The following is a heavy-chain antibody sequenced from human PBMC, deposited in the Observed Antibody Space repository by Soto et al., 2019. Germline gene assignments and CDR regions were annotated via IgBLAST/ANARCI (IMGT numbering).Heavy chain of an antibody. D-gene: IGHD4-17*01. V-gene: IGHV1-69*01. CDR1: GGTFSRYA. CDR2: ITPIFGTA. Sequence: KGSCQASGGTFSRYAISWGGQGPGQWVYWMGGITPIFGTANYAKKFQGRVTITADESTSTAYMELSSLRSEDTALYYFASTVRPSNYYYGMDVWGQGTTVTVSS. J-gene: IGHJ6*02. CDR3: ASTVRPSNYYYGMDV.